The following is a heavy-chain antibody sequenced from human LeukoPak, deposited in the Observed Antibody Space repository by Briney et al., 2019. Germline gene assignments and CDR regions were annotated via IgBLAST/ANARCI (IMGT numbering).Heavy chain of an antibody. CDR3: ARVGSYAFDI. J-gene: IGHJ3*02. CDR1: GGSISGYY. CDR2: IHYSGSI. V-gene: IGHV4-59*01. Sequence: SETLSLTCTVSGGSISGYYWSWIRQPPGKGLEWIGYIHYSGSINSNPSLKSRVTISVDTSKNQFSLRLSSVTAADTAVYYCARVGSYAFDIWGQGTMVTVSS.